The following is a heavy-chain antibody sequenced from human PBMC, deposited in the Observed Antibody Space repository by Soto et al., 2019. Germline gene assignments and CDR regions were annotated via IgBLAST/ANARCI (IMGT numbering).Heavy chain of an antibody. J-gene: IGHJ4*02. V-gene: IGHV4-39*01. CDR2: MFYGVST. D-gene: IGHD3-3*02. CDR1: GSSINSSGYY. CDR3: ARLPSRHLVDY. Sequence: SETLSLTCTVSGSSINSSGYYWGWIRQPPGKGLEWIGSMFYGVSTYYNPSLKSRVTVSVDTSKNQFSLNLRSVTATDTAVYYCARLPSRHLVDYWGQGTLVTVSS.